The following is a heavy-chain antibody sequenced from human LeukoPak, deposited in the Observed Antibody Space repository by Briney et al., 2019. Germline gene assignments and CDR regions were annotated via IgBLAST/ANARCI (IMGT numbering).Heavy chain of an antibody. CDR3: ARHGSGTSLALYP. J-gene: IGHJ5*02. CDR1: GGSMSSYY. CDR2: ISYSGTT. V-gene: IGHV4-59*08. D-gene: IGHD3-10*01. Sequence: PPETLSLTCTVSGGSMSSYYWSWIRQSPGKGLECVGYISYSGTTNYNPSLKSRVTLPLGPSKNRFSLTLTSLTAPGPAGYYCARHGSGTSLALYPWGQGTLVTVSS.